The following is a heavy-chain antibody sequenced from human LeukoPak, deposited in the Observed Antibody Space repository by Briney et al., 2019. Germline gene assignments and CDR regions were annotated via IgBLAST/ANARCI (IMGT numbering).Heavy chain of an antibody. J-gene: IGHJ4*02. CDR3: AKVRLTIFGEIDY. CDR2: ISGSGGST. CDR1: GFTFSSCA. Sequence: GGSLRLSCSASGFTFSSCAMSWVGQAPRKGLHWVAAISGSGGSTYYAHSVKGRFTLTRDNSKNTLYLQMNSLRAEDTAVYYCAKVRLTIFGEIDYWGQGTLVTVSS. D-gene: IGHD3-3*01. V-gene: IGHV3-23*01.